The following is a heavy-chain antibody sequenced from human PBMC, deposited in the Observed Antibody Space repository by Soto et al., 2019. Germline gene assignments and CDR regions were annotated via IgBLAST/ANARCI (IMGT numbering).Heavy chain of an antibody. J-gene: IGHJ4*02. V-gene: IGHV4-38-2*01. CDR3: ARSLYDYDWGSVSPLNY. D-gene: IGHD3-16*01. CDR2: IYHSGRT. Sequence: SDTLALTCAVSCLSTRRGHYWVWIRQPPVMGLEWIGSIYHSGRTYYTPSLKSRVTISVDTSKNQFSLKLSSVTAADTAVYYCARSLYDYDWGSVSPLNYWGQGTLVTVSS. CDR1: CLSTRRGHY.